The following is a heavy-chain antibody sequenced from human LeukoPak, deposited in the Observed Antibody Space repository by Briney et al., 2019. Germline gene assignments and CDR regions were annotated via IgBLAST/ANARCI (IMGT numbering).Heavy chain of an antibody. CDR3: AKTPHMYSSGWYGY. J-gene: IGHJ4*02. Sequence: SETLSLTCAVYGGSFSGYYWSWIRQPPGKGLEWIGEINHSGSTNYNPSLKSRATISVDTSKNQFSLKLSSVTAADTAVYYCAKTPHMYSSGWYGYWGQGTLVTVSS. V-gene: IGHV4-34*01. CDR2: INHSGST. D-gene: IGHD6-19*01. CDR1: GGSFSGYY.